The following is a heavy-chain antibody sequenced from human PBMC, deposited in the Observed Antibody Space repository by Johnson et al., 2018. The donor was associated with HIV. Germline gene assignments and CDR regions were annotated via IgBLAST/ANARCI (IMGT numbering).Heavy chain of an antibody. V-gene: IGHV3-11*04. CDR3: ARDHGWSRGWLFDAFDI. Sequence: QVQLVESGGGLVKPGGSLRLSCAASGFIFRDYYMSWIRPAPGKGLEGVSYITSSCSTIYYADSVKGRFIISRDNAKNSLYLQMNSLRPEDTAVYYCARDHGWSRGWLFDAFDIWGQGTMVTVSS. J-gene: IGHJ3*02. CDR1: GFIFRDYY. CDR2: ITSSCSTI. D-gene: IGHD6-19*01.